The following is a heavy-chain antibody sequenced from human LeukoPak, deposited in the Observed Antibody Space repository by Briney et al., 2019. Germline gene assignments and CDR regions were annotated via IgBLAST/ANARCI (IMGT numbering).Heavy chain of an antibody. V-gene: IGHV1-2*02. CDR1: GYTFTGYY. D-gene: IGHD3-3*01. J-gene: IGHJ4*02. CDR2: INPNSGGT. CDR3: ARVRNSKSITNFNY. Sequence: GASVKVSCKASGYTFTGYYMHWVRQAPGQGLEWMGWINPNSGGTNYAQKFQGRVTITRDTSISTAYMELSRLRSDDTAVYYCARVRNSKSITNFNYWGQGTLVTVSS.